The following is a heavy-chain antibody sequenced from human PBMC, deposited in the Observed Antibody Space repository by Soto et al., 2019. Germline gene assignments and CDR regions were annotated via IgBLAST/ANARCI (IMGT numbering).Heavy chain of an antibody. V-gene: IGHV3-74*01. J-gene: IGHJ5*02. CDR2: IKSDGSST. Sequence: HPGGSLRLSCAASGFTFSSYWMHWVRQAPGKGLVWVSHIKSDGSSTTYADSVKGRFTISRDNAKNTLYLQMNSLRADDTAVYYCARDLYMGFDPWGQGTLVTVSS. CDR3: ARDLYMGFDP. CDR1: GFTFSSYW. D-gene: IGHD4-4*01.